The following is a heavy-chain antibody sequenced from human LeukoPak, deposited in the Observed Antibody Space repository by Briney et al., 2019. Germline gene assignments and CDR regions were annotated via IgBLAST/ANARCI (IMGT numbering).Heavy chain of an antibody. Sequence: GGSLRLSCAASGFTFSSYGMHWVRQAPGKGLEWVAVISYDGSNKYYADSVKGRFTISRDNSKNALYLQMNSLRAEDTAVYYCAREVVGSGSYYTGYWGQGTLVTVSS. CDR2: ISYDGSNK. CDR1: GFTFSSYG. CDR3: AREVVGSGSYYTGY. D-gene: IGHD3-10*01. V-gene: IGHV3-30*03. J-gene: IGHJ4*02.